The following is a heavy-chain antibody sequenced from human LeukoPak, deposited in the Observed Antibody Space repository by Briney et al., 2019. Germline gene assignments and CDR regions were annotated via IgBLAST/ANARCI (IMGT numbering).Heavy chain of an antibody. D-gene: IGHD2-8*02. V-gene: IGHV5-51*01. CDR3: ARHTDGNDSDAFDI. CDR1: GYSFTKYW. J-gene: IGHJ3*02. Sequence: GEXLKISFKGFGYSFTKYWIGWVRQMPGKGLEWMGIIYPDYSETTYSPSFQGQVTISVDKSINTAYLQWNSLRASDTAMYYCARHTDGNDSDAFDIWGQGTMVAVPS. CDR2: IYPDYSET.